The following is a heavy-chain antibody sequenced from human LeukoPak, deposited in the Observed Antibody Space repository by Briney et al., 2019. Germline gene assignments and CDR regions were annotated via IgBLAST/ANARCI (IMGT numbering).Heavy chain of an antibody. D-gene: IGHD3-9*01. J-gene: IGHJ2*01. CDR1: GYTLTELS. Sequence: ASVKASCKVSGYTLTELSMHWVRQAPGKGLEWMGGFDPEDGETIYAQKFQGRVTMTEDTSTDTAYMELSSLRSEDTAVYYCATPPVLRYFDWLPHTHWYFDLWGRGTLVTVSS. V-gene: IGHV1-24*01. CDR3: ATPPVLRYFDWLPHTHWYFDL. CDR2: FDPEDGET.